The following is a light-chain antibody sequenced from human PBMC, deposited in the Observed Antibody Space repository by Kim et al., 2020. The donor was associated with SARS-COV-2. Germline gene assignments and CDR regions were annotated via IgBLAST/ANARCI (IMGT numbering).Light chain of an antibody. J-gene: IGKJ5*01. V-gene: IGKV1-9*01. CDR2: TAS. CDR1: QSISSY. CDR3: QQLNSYPIT. Sequence: IQLTQSPSSLSASVGDRVTITCRASQSISSYLAWYQHKPGKAPKLLIYTASTLQSGVPSRFSGSGSGTDFTLTISSLQPEDFATYYCQQLNSYPITFGQGTRLEIK.